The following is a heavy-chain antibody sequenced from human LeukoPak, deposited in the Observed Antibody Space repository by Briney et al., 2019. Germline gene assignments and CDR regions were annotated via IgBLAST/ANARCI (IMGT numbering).Heavy chain of an antibody. CDR2: FSRNGGST. Sequence: GSLRLSCSASGFTFSSFAMHWVPQAPGKGLECVAAFSRNGGSTYYADSVKGRFTISRDNSKSTLYLRMSSLRAEDTAVYLCVKDLRSDFMGVLSRYLSYWGQGTLVTVSS. V-gene: IGHV3-64D*09. CDR3: VKDLRSDFMGVLSRYLSY. CDR1: GFTFSSFA. D-gene: IGHD2/OR15-2a*01. J-gene: IGHJ4*02.